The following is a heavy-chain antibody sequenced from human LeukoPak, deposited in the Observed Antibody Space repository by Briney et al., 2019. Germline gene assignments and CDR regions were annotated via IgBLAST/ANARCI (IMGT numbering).Heavy chain of an antibody. Sequence: SETLSLTCTVSGDSVTTYYWSWIRQPPGKGLEWLGYVYYSGSATYNPSLKSRVTISVDTSKNQFSLRLSSVTAADTAVYYCARVQFGFAFDIWGQGTMVTVSS. D-gene: IGHD1-1*01. J-gene: IGHJ3*02. V-gene: IGHV4-59*02. CDR3: ARVQFGFAFDI. CDR2: VYYSGSA. CDR1: GDSVTTYY.